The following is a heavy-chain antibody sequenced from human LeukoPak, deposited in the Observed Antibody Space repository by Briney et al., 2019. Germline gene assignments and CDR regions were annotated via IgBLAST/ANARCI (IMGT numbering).Heavy chain of an antibody. Sequence: PGGSLRLSCAASGFTFSSYSMNWVRQAPGKGLEWVSSISSSSSYIYYADSVKGRFTISRDNAKNSLYLQMNSLRAEDTAVYYCARANPIAAAGTITNFDYWGQGTLSPSPQ. CDR3: ARANPIAAAGTITNFDY. V-gene: IGHV3-21*01. CDR1: GFTFSSYS. D-gene: IGHD6-13*01. CDR2: ISSSSSYI. J-gene: IGHJ4*02.